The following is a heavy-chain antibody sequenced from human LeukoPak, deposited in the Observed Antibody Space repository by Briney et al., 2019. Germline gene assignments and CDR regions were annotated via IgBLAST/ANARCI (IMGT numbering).Heavy chain of an antibody. J-gene: IGHJ6*04. CDR1: GFTFGDYA. V-gene: IGHV3-49*04. D-gene: IGHD2-2*01. CDR3: TKTGARGYRSSTSCYELGV. CDR2: IRSKVYGGTI. Sequence: GGSLRLSCTTSGFTFGDYAMSWVRQAPGKGLECVGFIRSKVYGGTIEYAASVRGRFTISRDDSKSIAYLQMNSLKTEDTAVYYCTKTGARGYRSSTSCYELGVWGKGTTVTVSS.